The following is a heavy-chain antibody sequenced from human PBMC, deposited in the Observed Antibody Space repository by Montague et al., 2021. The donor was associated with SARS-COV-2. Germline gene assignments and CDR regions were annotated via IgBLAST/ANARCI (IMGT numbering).Heavy chain of an antibody. V-gene: IGHV4-34*01. CDR2: INHSGTT. CDR1: GGSFSGYY. CDR3: ARWDPHTVTLIGLRGKSASDY. D-gene: IGHD4-23*01. J-gene: IGHJ4*02. Sequence: SETLSLTCAVYGGSFSGYYWTWIRQSPGKGLEWIAEINHSGTTNYNFNPSLRSRVTISVDTSKSQFSLKLSSVTAADTGVYYWARWDPHTVTLIGLRGKSASDYWGQGTLVTVSS.